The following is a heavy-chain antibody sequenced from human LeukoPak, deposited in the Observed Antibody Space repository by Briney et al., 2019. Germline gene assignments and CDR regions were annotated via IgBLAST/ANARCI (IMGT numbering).Heavy chain of an antibody. J-gene: IGHJ4*02. D-gene: IGHD3-22*01. CDR1: GITLSNYG. CDR2: ISGSGGST. CDR3: AKRGVVIRVILVGFHKEAYYFDS. Sequence: GGSLRLSCAVSGITLSNYGMTWVRQAPGKGLESVAGISGSGGSTNYAASVKGRFTISRDNPTNTLYLQMNSLRAEGTAVYFCAKRGVVIRVILVGFHKEAYYFDSWGQGALVTVSS. V-gene: IGHV3-23*01.